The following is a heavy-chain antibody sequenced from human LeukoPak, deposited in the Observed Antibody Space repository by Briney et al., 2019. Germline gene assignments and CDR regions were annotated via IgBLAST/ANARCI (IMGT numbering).Heavy chain of an antibody. J-gene: IGHJ4*02. V-gene: IGHV4-59*01. CDR2: IYYSGST. D-gene: IGHD3-3*01. Sequence: KPSETLSHTCTVSGGSISSYYWSWIRQPPGKGLEWIGYIYYSGSTNYNPSLKSRVTISVDTSKNQFSLKLSSVTAADTAVYYCASTTLSNFWSGYYSYFDYWGQGTLVTVSS. CDR3: ASTTLSNFWSGYYSYFDY. CDR1: GGSISSYY.